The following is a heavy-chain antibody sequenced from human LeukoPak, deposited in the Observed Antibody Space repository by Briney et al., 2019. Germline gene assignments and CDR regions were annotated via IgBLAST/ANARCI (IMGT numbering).Heavy chain of an antibody. Sequence: SETLSLTCTVSGGSISSHYWSWIRQPPGKGLEWIGYIYYSGNTNYNPSLKSRVTISVDTSKNRISLKVSSVTAADTAVYYCARHDAGSESYNAWGQGTLVTVSS. D-gene: IGHD3-10*01. V-gene: IGHV4-59*08. CDR1: GGSISSHY. CDR2: IYYSGNT. J-gene: IGHJ5*02. CDR3: ARHDAGSESYNA.